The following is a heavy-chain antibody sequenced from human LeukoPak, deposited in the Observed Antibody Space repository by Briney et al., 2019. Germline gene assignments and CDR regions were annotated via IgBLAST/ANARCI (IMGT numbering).Heavy chain of an antibody. V-gene: IGHV1/OR15-1*02. CDR2: INPNSGGT. D-gene: IGHD6-19*01. CDR3: ARDSAVAGFDAFDI. Sequence: ASVKVSCKASGYIFTDYYMHWMRQAPGQELGWMGRINPNSGGTNYAQKFQGRVTMTRDTSISTAYTELSSLRSDDTAVYYCARDSAVAGFDAFDIWGQGTMVTVSS. J-gene: IGHJ3*02. CDR1: GYIFTDYY.